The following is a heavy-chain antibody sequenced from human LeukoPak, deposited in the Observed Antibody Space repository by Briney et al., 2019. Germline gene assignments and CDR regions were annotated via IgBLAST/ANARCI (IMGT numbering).Heavy chain of an antibody. V-gene: IGHV3-23*01. Sequence: GGSLRLSCAASGFTFSSYAMSWVRQAPGKGLEWVSAISGRGGSTYYADSVKGRFTISRDNSKNTLYLQMNSLRAEDTAVYYCAKDPGTTYYYDSSGYFRGDHWGQGTLVTVSS. CDR3: AKDPGTTYYYDSSGYFRGDH. D-gene: IGHD3-22*01. J-gene: IGHJ4*02. CDR2: ISGRGGST. CDR1: GFTFSSYA.